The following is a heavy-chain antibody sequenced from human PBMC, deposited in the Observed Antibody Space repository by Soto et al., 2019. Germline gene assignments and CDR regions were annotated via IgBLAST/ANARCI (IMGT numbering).Heavy chain of an antibody. D-gene: IGHD1-26*01. Sequence: PGGSLRLSCSVFGFTFSNYAMHWVRQAPEKGLEYVSSISSNGVSTYYADSVKGRFTISRDNSKSTLYLQMSSLRPEDTAVYYCVKDRWVDYWGQGALVTVSS. CDR3: VKDRWVDY. CDR2: ISSNGVST. J-gene: IGHJ4*02. V-gene: IGHV3-64D*06. CDR1: GFTFSNYA.